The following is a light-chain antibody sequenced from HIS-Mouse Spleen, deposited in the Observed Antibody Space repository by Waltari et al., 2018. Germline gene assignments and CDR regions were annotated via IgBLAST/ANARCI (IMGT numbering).Light chain of an antibody. CDR1: KVGDKY. J-gene: IGLJ2*01. CDR2: QDS. CDR3: QAWDSSHVV. Sequence: SYELTQPPSVSVSPGQTASITCSGDKVGDKYACWYQQKPGQSHLLVIYQDSKRPSGIPERFSGSNSGNTATLTISGTQAMDEADYYCQAWDSSHVVFGGGTKLTVL. V-gene: IGLV3-1*01.